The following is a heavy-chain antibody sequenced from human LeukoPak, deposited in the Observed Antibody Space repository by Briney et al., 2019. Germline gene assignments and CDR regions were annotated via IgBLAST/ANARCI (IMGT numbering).Heavy chain of an antibody. Sequence: PGGSLRLSCAASGFTFSDYYVSWIRQAPGKGLEWVSYISSSGSTIYYADSVKGRFTISRDNAKNSLYLQMNSLRAEDTAVYCCAREGYDIAYGMDVWGQGTTVTVSS. CDR3: AREGYDIAYGMDV. J-gene: IGHJ6*02. CDR2: ISSSGSTI. CDR1: GFTFSDYY. D-gene: IGHD3-9*01. V-gene: IGHV3-11*01.